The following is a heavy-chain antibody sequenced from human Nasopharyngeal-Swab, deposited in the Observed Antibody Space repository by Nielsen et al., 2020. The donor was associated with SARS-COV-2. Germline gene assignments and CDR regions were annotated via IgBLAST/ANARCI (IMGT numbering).Heavy chain of an antibody. Sequence: LSLTCAASGFSFSTYGMHWVRQRPVKGLEWLTTIWYDGSNKYYADSVKGRFTVSRDNSKNTLFLEMDSLRAEDTAVYYCARGSSVHAFDVWGQGTEVTVSS. CDR3: ARGSSVHAFDV. CDR2: IWYDGSNK. CDR1: GFSFSTYG. J-gene: IGHJ3*01. D-gene: IGHD3-10*01. V-gene: IGHV3-33*01.